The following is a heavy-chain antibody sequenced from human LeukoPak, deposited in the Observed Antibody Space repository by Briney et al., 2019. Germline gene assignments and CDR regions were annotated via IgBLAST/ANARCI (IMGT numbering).Heavy chain of an antibody. V-gene: IGHV3-66*01. Sequence: PGGSLRLSCAASGFTVSTNYMTWVRQAPGKGLEWVSVIYSGGSTYYADSVKGRFTISRDNSKNTLYLQMNSLRAEDTAVYYCARFWVWAFDIWGQGTMVTVSS. D-gene: IGHD3-16*01. CDR2: IYSGGST. J-gene: IGHJ3*02. CDR3: ARFWVWAFDI. CDR1: GFTVSTNY.